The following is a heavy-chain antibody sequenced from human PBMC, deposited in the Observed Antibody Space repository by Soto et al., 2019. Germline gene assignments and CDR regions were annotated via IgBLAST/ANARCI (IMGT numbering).Heavy chain of an antibody. Sequence: EVQLVESGGGLVQPGGSLRLSCAASGFTVSDNYMSWVRQAPAKGLEWVSVIYSGGSTYYADSVKGRFTISRDNSKNTLYLQMNSLRAEDTAVYDCARDSRSFTMVRGVISLDYWGQGTLVTVSS. CDR2: IYSGGST. J-gene: IGHJ4*02. D-gene: IGHD3-10*01. CDR1: GFTVSDNY. CDR3: ARDSRSFTMVRGVISLDY. V-gene: IGHV3-66*01.